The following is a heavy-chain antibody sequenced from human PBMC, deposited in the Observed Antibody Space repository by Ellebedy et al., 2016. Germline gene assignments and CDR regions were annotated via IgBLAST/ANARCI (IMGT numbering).Heavy chain of an antibody. CDR2: IYSSGST. V-gene: IGHV4-59*01. CDR3: ARGRAAMIRGDSFDP. J-gene: IGHJ5*02. Sequence: SETLSLXCTVSGGSISRYYWNWIRQTPGKGLEWIGYIYSSGSTDYNPSLKSRATISLDMSRNQFSLKLTSVTAADTAVYYCARGRAAMIRGDSFDPWGRGSLVIVSS. CDR1: GGSISRYY. D-gene: IGHD3-10*01.